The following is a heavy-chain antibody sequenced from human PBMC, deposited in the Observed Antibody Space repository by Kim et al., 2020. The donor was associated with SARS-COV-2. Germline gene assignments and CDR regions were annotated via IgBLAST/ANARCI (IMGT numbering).Heavy chain of an antibody. CDR2: IYYSGST. Sequence: SETLSLTCTVSGGSISSGGYYWSWIRQHPGNGLEWIGYIYYSGSTYYNPSLKSRVTISVDTAKNQFSLKLSSVTAADTAVYYCARDHGGHFDYWGQGTLVTVSS. V-gene: IGHV4-31*03. CDR3: ARDHGGHFDY. CDR1: GGSISSGGYY. D-gene: IGHD3-16*01. J-gene: IGHJ4*02.